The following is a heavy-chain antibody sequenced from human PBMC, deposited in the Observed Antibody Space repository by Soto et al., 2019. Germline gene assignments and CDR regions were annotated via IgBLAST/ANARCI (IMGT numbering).Heavy chain of an antibody. CDR3: ARDWLETESYYGMDV. D-gene: IGHD5-12*01. J-gene: IGHJ6*02. CDR2: IWYDGSNK. V-gene: IGHV3-33*01. Sequence: QVQLEESGGGVVQPGRSLRLSCAASGFTFSSYGMHWVRQPPGKGPEWVAVIWYDGSNKYYRDSVKGRFTIPRDNSKNTGYLQMSSMRAEDTAVDYCARDWLETESYYGMDVWGQGTTVTVSS. CDR1: GFTFSSYG.